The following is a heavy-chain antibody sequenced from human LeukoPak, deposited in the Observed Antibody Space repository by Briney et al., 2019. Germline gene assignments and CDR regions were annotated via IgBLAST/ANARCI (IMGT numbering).Heavy chain of an antibody. Sequence: GGSLRLSCSASGFTFSSYAMHWVRQAPGKGLEYVSAISSNGGSTYYADSVKGRFTISRDNSKNTLYLQMSSLRAEDTAVYYCVVGGRSVVVPAAMDYWGQGTLVTVSS. CDR2: ISSNGGST. D-gene: IGHD2-2*01. CDR1: GFTFSSYA. J-gene: IGHJ4*02. CDR3: VVGGRSVVVPAAMDY. V-gene: IGHV3-64D*06.